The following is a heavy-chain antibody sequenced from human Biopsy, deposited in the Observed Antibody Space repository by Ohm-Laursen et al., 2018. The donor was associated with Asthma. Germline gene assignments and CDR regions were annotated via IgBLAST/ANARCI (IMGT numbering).Heavy chain of an antibody. CDR3: ARLNCGSACDSGYDYYGMDV. J-gene: IGHJ6*02. D-gene: IGHD2-21*02. CDR2: IFPNDEK. V-gene: IGHV2-26*01. CDR1: GFSLRDARMG. Sequence: TQTLTLTGAVSGFSLRDARMGVSWIRQPPGKALEWLAHIFPNDEKSYSTSLKSRLTISKDTSKRQVVLTMTNMDLVDTGTYFYARLNCGSACDSGYDYYGMDVWGPGTTVTVSS.